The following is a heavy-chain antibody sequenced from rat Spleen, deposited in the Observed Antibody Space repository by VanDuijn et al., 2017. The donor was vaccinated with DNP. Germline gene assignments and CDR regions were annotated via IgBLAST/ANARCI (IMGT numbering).Heavy chain of an antibody. CDR3: TTEGIRGY. D-gene: IGHD1-11*01. CDR2: ISFDGSST. J-gene: IGHJ2*01. V-gene: IGHV5-20*01. Sequence: EVHLVESGGGLVQPGRSLKISCVASGFTFSKSAMAWVRQAPTGGLEWVAAISFDGSSTYYRDSVKGRFTISRDNAKSSLYLQMDSLRSEDTATYYCTTEGIRGYWGQGVMVTVSS. CDR1: GFTFSKSA.